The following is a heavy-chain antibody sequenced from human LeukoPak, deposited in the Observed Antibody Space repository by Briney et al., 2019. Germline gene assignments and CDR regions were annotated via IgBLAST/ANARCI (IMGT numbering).Heavy chain of an antibody. Sequence: SETLSLTCTVSGGSISSGSYCWSWIRQPAGKGLEWIGRIYTSGSTNYNPSLKSRVTISVDTSKNQFSLKLSSVTAADTAVYYCARDLVYWGQGTLATVSS. CDR2: IYTSGST. J-gene: IGHJ4*02. V-gene: IGHV4-61*02. CDR3: ARDLVY. CDR1: GGSISSGSYC. D-gene: IGHD1-26*01.